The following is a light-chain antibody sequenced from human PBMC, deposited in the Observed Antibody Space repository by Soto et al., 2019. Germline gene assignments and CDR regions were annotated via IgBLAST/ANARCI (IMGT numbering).Light chain of an antibody. CDR3: QQYKNGHPIMA. Sequence: DIVMTQAPATLSVSPGESATLSCRASQGVSSDLDWYQQRPGQAPRLLIYGATTRATGIPARFRGSGSETEFRLTISSLQSEDVATYYGQQYKNGHPIMAFGQGTKVEI. J-gene: IGKJ1*01. CDR1: QGVSSD. CDR2: GAT. V-gene: IGKV3-15*01.